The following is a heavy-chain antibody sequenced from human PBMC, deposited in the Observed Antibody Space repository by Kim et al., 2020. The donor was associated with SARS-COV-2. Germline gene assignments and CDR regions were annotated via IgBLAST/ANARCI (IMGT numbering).Heavy chain of an antibody. Sequence: ALFYAESGRGRFTLSQDNAKNSLYLQMNRLRAEDTAVYYCARDLGYSFDYWGQGSLVTVSS. J-gene: IGHJ4*02. CDR3: ARDLGYSFDY. D-gene: IGHD2-21*01. V-gene: IGHV3-48*04. CDR2: AL.